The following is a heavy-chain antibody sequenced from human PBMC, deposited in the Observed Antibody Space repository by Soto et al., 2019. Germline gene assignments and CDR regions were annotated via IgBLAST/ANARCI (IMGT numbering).Heavy chain of an antibody. Sequence: PSETLSLTCTVSGGSISSSSYYWGWIRQPPGKGLEWIGSIYYSGSTYYNPSLKSRVTISVDTSKNQFSLKLSSVTAADTALYYCASSVAGYYYYYGMDVWGQGTTVTVS. CDR1: GGSISSSSYY. V-gene: IGHV4-39*01. CDR2: IYYSGST. D-gene: IGHD6-19*01. CDR3: ASSVAGYYYYYGMDV. J-gene: IGHJ6*02.